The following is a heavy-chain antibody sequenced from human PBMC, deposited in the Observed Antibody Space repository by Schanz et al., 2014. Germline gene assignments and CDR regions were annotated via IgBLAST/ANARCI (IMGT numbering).Heavy chain of an antibody. D-gene: IGHD1-1*01. CDR3: TRDRGALINHNDALDL. CDR2: TSTDGTKT. CDR1: GFTFRGHA. V-gene: IGHV3-30*04. J-gene: IGHJ6*02. Sequence: HLVESGGGLIQPGGSLRLSCAASGFTFRGHAMHWVRQAPGQGLEKVAVTSTDGTKTYYAASVRGRFTISRDNSKNTVYLQMNSLRSEDTAVYYCTRDRGALINHNDALDLWGQGTTVTVSS.